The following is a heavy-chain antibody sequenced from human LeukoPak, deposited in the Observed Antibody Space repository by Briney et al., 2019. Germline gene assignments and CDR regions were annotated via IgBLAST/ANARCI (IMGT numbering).Heavy chain of an antibody. CDR3: ARGHHRRLWDLFNDMDV. Sequence: GGSLRLSCAASGFIFSNYGMHWVRLAPGRGLEWVSYISSSSSAKHYADSVRGRFTISRDDAKNTLYLQTNSLRAEDTAVYYCARGHHRRLWDLFNDMDVWGTGTTVIVSS. CDR2: ISSSSSAK. V-gene: IGHV3-48*04. D-gene: IGHD1-26*01. J-gene: IGHJ6*03. CDR1: GFIFSNYG.